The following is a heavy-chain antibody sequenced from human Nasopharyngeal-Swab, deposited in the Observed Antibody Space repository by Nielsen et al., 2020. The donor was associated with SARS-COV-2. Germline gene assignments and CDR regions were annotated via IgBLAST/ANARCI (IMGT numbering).Heavy chain of an antibody. D-gene: IGHD3-22*01. V-gene: IGHV3-30-3*01. CDR2: ISYDGSNK. J-gene: IGHJ3*02. Sequence: PGKGLEWVAGISYDGSNKYYADSVKGRFTISRDNSKNTLYLQMNSLRAEDTAVYYCASLGDSSGYYYRIDGYAHDAHDAFDIWGQGTMVTVSS. CDR3: ASLGDSSGYYYRIDGYAHDAHDAFDI.